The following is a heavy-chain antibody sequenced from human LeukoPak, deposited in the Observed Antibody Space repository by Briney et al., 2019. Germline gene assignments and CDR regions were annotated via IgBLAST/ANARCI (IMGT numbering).Heavy chain of an antibody. J-gene: IGHJ6*03. V-gene: IGHV3-33*01. D-gene: IGHD6-6*01. Sequence: GGSLRLSCAASGFTFSNYGIHWVRQAPGKGLEWVAVIWYDGSNKYYADSVKGRFTISRDNSKNTLYLQMNSLRAEDTAVYYCARNVRKRPYYMDVWGKGTTVTVSS. CDR3: ARNVRKRPYYMDV. CDR1: GFTFSNYG. CDR2: IWYDGSNK.